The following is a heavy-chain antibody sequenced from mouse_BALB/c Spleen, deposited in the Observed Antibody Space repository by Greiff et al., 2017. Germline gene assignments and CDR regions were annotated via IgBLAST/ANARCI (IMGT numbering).Heavy chain of an antibody. J-gene: IGHJ4*01. Sequence: EVKLMESGGGLVQPGGSLRLSCATSGFTFTDYYMSWVRQPPGKALEWLGFIRNKANGYTTEYSASVKGRFTISRDNSQSILYLQMNTLRAEDSATYYCARDMRDYGYAMDYWGQGTSVTVSS. CDR3: ARDMRDYGYAMDY. V-gene: IGHV7-3*02. D-gene: IGHD2-4*01. CDR2: IRNKANGYTT. CDR1: GFTFTDYY.